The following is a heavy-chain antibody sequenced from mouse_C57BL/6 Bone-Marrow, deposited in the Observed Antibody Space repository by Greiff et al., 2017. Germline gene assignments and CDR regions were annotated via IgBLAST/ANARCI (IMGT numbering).Heavy chain of an antibody. Sequence: VQLQQSGAELATPGASVKLSCKASGYPFTSYWMHWVKQRPGQGLEWIGYINPSSGYTKYNQKFKDKATLTADKSSSTAYMQLSSLTYEDSAVYYCARDPYYYGSSYDYWYFDVWGTGTTVIVSS. D-gene: IGHD1-1*01. CDR3: ARDPYYYGSSYDYWYFDV. J-gene: IGHJ1*03. CDR2: INPSSGYT. V-gene: IGHV1-7*01. CDR1: GYPFTSYW.